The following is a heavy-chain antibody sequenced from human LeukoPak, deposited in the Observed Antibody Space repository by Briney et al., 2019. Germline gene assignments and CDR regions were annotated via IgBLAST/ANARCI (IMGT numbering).Heavy chain of an antibody. J-gene: IGHJ4*02. CDR3: ARVPYIVVVVAATPFFDY. D-gene: IGHD2-15*01. CDR2: INPKSGGT. CDR1: GYTFTEYY. Sequence: AASVTVSYKASGYTFTEYYMHWVRQAPGKGGEGMGWINPKSGGTNYAQKFQGRVTMTRDTSISTAYMELSRLRSDDTAVYYCARVPYIVVVVAATPFFDYWGQGTLVTVSS. V-gene: IGHV1-2*02.